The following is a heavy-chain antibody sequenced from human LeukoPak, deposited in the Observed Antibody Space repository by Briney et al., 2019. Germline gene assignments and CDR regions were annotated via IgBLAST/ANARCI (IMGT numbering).Heavy chain of an antibody. D-gene: IGHD3-22*01. J-gene: IGHJ4*02. CDR3: AKDHYYDSSGYYAHFDY. Sequence: PGGSLRLSCAASGFTFSSYAMSWVRQAPGKGLEWVSAISGSGGSTYYADSVKGRFTISRDNSKNTLYLQMNSLRAEDTAVYYCAKDHYYDSSGYYAHFDYWGQGTLVTASS. CDR1: GFTFSSYA. CDR2: ISGSGGST. V-gene: IGHV3-23*01.